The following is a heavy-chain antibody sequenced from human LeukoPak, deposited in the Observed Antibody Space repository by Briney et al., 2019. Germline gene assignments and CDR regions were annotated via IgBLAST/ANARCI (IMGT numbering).Heavy chain of an antibody. CDR1: GYTFSGYY. D-gene: IGHD3-22*01. V-gene: IGHV1-2*02. CDR3: AREDYDSSGYLYY. CDR2: INPNSGGT. Sequence: GASVKVSCKASGYTFSGYYMHWVRQAPGQGLEWMGWINPNSGGTNYAQKFQGRVTMTRDTSISTAYMELSRLRSDDTAVYYCAREDYDSSGYLYYWGQGTLVTVSS. J-gene: IGHJ4*02.